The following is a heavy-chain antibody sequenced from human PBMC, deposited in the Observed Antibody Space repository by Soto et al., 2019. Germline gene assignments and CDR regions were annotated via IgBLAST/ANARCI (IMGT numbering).Heavy chain of an antibody. V-gene: IGHV4-39*01. CDR1: GGSISSSSYY. CDR2: IYYSGST. CDR3: ASSDGGSTIDY. J-gene: IGHJ4*02. Sequence: QLQLQESGPGLVKPSETLSLTCSVSGGSISSSSYYWGWIRQPPGKGLQWIGTIYYSGSTSYNPSLKSRVTISVDTSKNQSSLKLSSVTAADTAVYYCASSDGGSTIDYWGQGALVTVSS.